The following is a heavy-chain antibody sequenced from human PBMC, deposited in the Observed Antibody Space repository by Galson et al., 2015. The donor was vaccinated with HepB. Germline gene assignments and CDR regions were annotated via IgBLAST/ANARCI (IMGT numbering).Heavy chain of an antibody. CDR2: ISSDGSNK. V-gene: IGHV3-30*18. J-gene: IGHJ4*02. CDR1: GFTFSSYG. D-gene: IGHD3-22*01. Sequence: SLRLACAASGFTFSSYGMHWVRQAPGKGLEWVAVISSDGSNKYYADSVKGRFTISRDNSKNTLYLQMNSLRAEDTAVYYCAKDGRIGYYDSSGYYNYWGQGTLVTVSS. CDR3: AKDGRIGYYDSSGYYNY.